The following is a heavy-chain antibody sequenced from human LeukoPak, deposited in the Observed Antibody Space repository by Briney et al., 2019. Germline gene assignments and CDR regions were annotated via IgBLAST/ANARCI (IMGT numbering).Heavy chain of an antibody. D-gene: IGHD2-2*01. CDR1: GGAFSDYF. V-gene: IGHV4-34*01. J-gene: IGHJ6*02. CDR2: INHSGST. CDR3: ARDVVVVPAAIHYGMDV. Sequence: SETLSLTCAVYGGAFSDYFWGWIRQPPGKGLEWIGEINHSGSTYHNPSLKSRVTISVDTSQKQLSLNLSSVTAADTAVYYCARDVVVVPAAIHYGMDVWGQGTTVTVSS.